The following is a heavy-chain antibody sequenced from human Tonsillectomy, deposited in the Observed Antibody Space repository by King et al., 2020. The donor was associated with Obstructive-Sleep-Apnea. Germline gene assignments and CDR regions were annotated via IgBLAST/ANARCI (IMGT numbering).Heavy chain of an antibody. CDR3: ARAYCGGDCYAPDYYGMDV. CDR1: GFTVSGNY. D-gene: IGHD2-21*02. J-gene: IGHJ6*02. V-gene: IGHV3-66*01. CDR2: IYSGGST. Sequence: QLVQSGGGLVHPGGSLRLSCAASGFTVSGNYMSWVRQAPGKGLEWVSVIYSGGSTYYADSVKGRFSISRDNSKNTLHLQMTSLRAEDTAVYYCARAYCGGDCYAPDYYGMDVWGQGTTVTVSS.